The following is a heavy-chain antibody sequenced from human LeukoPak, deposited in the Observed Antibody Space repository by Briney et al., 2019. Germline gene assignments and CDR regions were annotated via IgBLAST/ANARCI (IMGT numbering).Heavy chain of an antibody. J-gene: IGHJ3*01. CDR2: IRSKGEGRPT. CDR3: VRLEMVTMADAFDV. V-gene: IGHV3-49*04. Sequence: PGGSLRLSCRASGFIFGDHAMTWVRQAPGKGLEGVGFIRSKGEGRPTEYAASVKGRFPISRDDSKSIAYVEMNSLKIEDTALYYCVRLEMVTMADAFDVWGQGTMGTVFS. D-gene: IGHD5-24*01. CDR1: GFIFGDHA.